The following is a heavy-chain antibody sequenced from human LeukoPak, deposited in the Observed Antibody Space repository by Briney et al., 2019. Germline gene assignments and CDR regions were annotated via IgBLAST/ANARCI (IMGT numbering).Heavy chain of an antibody. D-gene: IGHD1-14*01. CDR1: EFTFSSYD. CDR2: ISSNGGTI. V-gene: IGHV3-64*04. J-gene: IGHJ4*02. Sequence: GGSLRLSCSASEFTFSSYDMHWVRQAPGKGLEYVSAISSNGGTIYYADSVKGRFTISRDNSKNTLYLQMNSLRAEDTAVYYCARGNPGDYWGQGTLVTVSS. CDR3: ARGNPGDY.